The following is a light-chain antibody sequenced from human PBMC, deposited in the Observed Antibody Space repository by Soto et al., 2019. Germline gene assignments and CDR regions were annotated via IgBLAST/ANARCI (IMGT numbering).Light chain of an antibody. Sequence: QSVLTRARSVSGSPGQSVTISCTGTSSDVGGYNYVSWYQQHPGTAPKLMIYDVSMRPSGVPDRFSGSKSGNTASLTISGLQAEDEADYYCCSYAGSYTLYVFGTGTKVTVL. J-gene: IGLJ1*01. CDR1: SSDVGGYNY. V-gene: IGLV2-11*01. CDR2: DVS. CDR3: CSYAGSYTLYV.